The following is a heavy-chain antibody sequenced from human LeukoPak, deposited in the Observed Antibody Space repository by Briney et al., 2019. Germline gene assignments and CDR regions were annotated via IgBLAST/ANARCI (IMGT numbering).Heavy chain of an antibody. Sequence: SETLSLTCTVSGGSISYTTYYWGWIRQPPGEGLEWIGSFYNSGSSYYNPSLKSRVTISVDTSKNQFSLKLSSVTAADTAVYYCARDMWGGSDYYYYMDVWGKGTTVTVSS. V-gene: IGHV4-39*07. CDR1: GGSISYTTYY. CDR2: FYNSGSS. J-gene: IGHJ6*03. D-gene: IGHD3-16*01. CDR3: ARDMWGGSDYYYYMDV.